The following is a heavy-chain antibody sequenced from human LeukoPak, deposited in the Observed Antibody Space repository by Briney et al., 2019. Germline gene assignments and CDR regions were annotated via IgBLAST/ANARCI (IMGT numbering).Heavy chain of an antibody. V-gene: IGHV4-39*07. CDR2: IYYRGIT. J-gene: IGHJ4*02. CDR1: GGSISSSSYY. Sequence: SETLSLTCTVSGGSISSSSYYWGWIRQPPGKGLEWIGSIYYRGITYYNPSLKSRVTISVDTSKNQFSLKLTSVTAADTAVYYCARGDTGGSLDPLEHWGQGTLVTVSS. CDR3: ARGDTGGSLDPLEH. D-gene: IGHD2-8*02.